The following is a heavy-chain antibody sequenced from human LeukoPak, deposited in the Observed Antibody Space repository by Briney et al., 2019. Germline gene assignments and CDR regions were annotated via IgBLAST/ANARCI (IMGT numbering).Heavy chain of an antibody. V-gene: IGHV3-33*01. D-gene: IGHD3-22*01. J-gene: IGHJ4*02. Sequence: QPGGSLRLSCAASGFTFSTYNMHWVRQAPGKGLEWVAVIWYDGSNKYYADSVKGRFTISRDNSKNTLYLQMNSLRAEDTAVYYCARPRDYYDSTGYPDYWGQGTLVTVSS. CDR2: IWYDGSNK. CDR3: ARPRDYYDSTGYPDY. CDR1: GFTFSTYN.